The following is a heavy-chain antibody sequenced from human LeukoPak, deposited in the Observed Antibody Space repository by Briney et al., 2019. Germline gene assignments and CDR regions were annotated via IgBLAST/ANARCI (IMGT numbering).Heavy chain of an antibody. D-gene: IGHD3-22*01. Sequence: PSQTLSLTCTVSGGSISSGSYYWSWIRQPAGKRLEWIGEIYHSGSTNYNPSLKSRVTISVDKSKNQFSLKLSSVTAADTAVYYCARRFEVDYYDSSGFLWGQGTLVTVSS. CDR1: GGSISSGSYY. V-gene: IGHV4-61*09. CDR2: IYHSGST. CDR3: ARRFEVDYYDSSGFL. J-gene: IGHJ1*01.